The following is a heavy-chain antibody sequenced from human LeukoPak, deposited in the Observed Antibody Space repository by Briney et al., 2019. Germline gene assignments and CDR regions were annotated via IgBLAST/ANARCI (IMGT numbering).Heavy chain of an antibody. J-gene: IGHJ6*02. CDR2: ISYDGSNK. Sequence: PGGSLRLSCAASGFTFSSYAMHWVRQAPGKGLEWVAVISYDGSNKYYADSVKGRFTISRDNSKNTLYLQMNSLRAEDTAVYYCARDIAVAARTYYYYGMDVWGQGTTVTVSS. V-gene: IGHV3-30*04. CDR1: GFTFSSYA. D-gene: IGHD6-19*01. CDR3: ARDIAVAARTYYYYGMDV.